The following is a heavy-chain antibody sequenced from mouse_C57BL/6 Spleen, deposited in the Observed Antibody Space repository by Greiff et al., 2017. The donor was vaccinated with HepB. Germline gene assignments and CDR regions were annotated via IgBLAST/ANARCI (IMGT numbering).Heavy chain of an antibody. CDR2: INPSTGGT. V-gene: IGHV1-42*01. D-gene: IGHD1-1*01. CDR3: ARTITTVVADY. J-gene: IGHJ2*01. Sequence: EVQLQQSGPELVKLGASVKISCKASGYSFTGYYMNWVKQSPEKSLEWIGEINPSTGGTTYNQKFKAKATLTVDKSSSTAYMQLKSLTSEDSAVYYCARTITTVVADYWGQGTTLTVSS. CDR1: GYSFTGYY.